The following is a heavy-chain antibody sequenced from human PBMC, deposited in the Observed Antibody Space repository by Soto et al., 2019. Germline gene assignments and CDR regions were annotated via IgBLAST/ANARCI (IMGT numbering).Heavy chain of an antibody. CDR3: ARAAVATQYYYYYYMDV. Sequence: ASVKVSCKASGYTFTSYDINWVRQATGQGLEWMGWMNPNSGNTGYAQKFQGRVTMTRNTSISTAYMELSSLRSEDTAVYYCARAAVATQYYYYYYMDVWGKGTTVTVSS. CDR2: MNPNSGNT. D-gene: IGHD5-12*01. V-gene: IGHV1-8*01. CDR1: GYTFTSYD. J-gene: IGHJ6*03.